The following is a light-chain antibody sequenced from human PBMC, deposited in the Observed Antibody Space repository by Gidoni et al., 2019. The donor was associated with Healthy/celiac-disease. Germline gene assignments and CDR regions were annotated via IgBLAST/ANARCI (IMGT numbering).Light chain of an antibody. CDR1: QSVSSSY. J-gene: IGKJ1*01. CDR2: GAS. Sequence: EIVLTQSPRTLSLPPGETATLSCRASQSVSSSYLAWYQQKPGQAPRLLIYGASSRATGIPDRFSGSGSGTDFTLTISRLEPEDFAVYYCQQYGSSPRTFGQGTKVEIK. V-gene: IGKV3-20*01. CDR3: QQYGSSPRT.